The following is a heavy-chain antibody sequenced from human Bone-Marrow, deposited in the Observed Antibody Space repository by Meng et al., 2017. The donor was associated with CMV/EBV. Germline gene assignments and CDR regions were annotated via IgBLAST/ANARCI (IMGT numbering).Heavy chain of an antibody. D-gene: IGHD2-2*01. V-gene: IGHV3-9*01. CDR2: ISWHSGSI. Sequence: SLKISCAASGFTFDDYAMHWVRQAPGKGLEWVSGISWHSGSIGYADSVKGRFTISRDNAKNSLYLQMNSLRAEDTAVYYCARDNYQSYGMDVWGQGTTVTVSS. CDR1: GFTFDDYA. J-gene: IGHJ6*02. CDR3: ARDNYQSYGMDV.